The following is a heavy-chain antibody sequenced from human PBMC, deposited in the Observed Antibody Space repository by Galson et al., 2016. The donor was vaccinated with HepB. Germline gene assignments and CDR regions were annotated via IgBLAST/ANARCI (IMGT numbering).Heavy chain of an antibody. Sequence: SLRLSCAASGFAFVNYAMNWVRQAPGKGLEWVSGISESGVTTYYATSVRGRSTISRDNSSNTLFLQMNSLRVEDTAVYYCAKLCRFGSGRFLEPFEAWGQGILVTVSS. D-gene: IGHD3-10*01. CDR2: ISESGVTT. J-gene: IGHJ4*02. V-gene: IGHV3-23*01. CDR3: AKLCRFGSGRFLEPFEA. CDR1: GFAFVNYA.